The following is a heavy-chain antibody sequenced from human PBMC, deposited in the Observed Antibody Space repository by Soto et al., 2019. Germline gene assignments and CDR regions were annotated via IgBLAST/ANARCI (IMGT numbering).Heavy chain of an antibody. D-gene: IGHD2-2*01. J-gene: IGHJ4*02. Sequence: GASVKVSCKASGGTFSSYTISWVRQAPGQGLEWMGRIIPILGIANYAQKFQGRVTIAADKSTSTAYMELSSLRSEDTAVYYCAMSVVVPADDYWGQGTLVTVSS. V-gene: IGHV1-69*02. CDR1: GGTFSSYT. CDR3: AMSVVVPADDY. CDR2: IIPILGIA.